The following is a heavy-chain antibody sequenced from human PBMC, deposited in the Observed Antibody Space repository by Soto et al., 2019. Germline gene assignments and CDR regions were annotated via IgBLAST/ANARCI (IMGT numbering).Heavy chain of an antibody. V-gene: IGHV3-11*01. CDR2: ISSTGRTI. Sequence: PGGSLRLSCGASGFTFSNYYMSWIRQAPGKGLEWVSYISSTGRTIYYAESVKGRFTVSRDNAQNSLSLKLNSLRVEDTAVYYCARSYSSGWEFDYWGQGTQVTVSS. D-gene: IGHD6-19*01. CDR3: ARSYSSGWEFDY. J-gene: IGHJ4*02. CDR1: GFTFSNYY.